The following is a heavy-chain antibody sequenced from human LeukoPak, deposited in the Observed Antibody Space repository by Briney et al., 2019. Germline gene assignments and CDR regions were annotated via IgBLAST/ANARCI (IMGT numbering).Heavy chain of an antibody. V-gene: IGHV1-46*01. D-gene: IGHD3-9*01. Sequence: ASVKVSCTASGYTFTSYYMRWVRQAPGQGLEWMGIINPSGGSTSYAQKFQGRVTTTTDITTSTVYMELSSLRAEDTAVYYCARKVLRYFAWLSSPVDVWGKGTTVTVSS. J-gene: IGHJ6*04. CDR1: GYTFTSYY. CDR2: INPSGGST. CDR3: ARKVLRYFAWLSSPVDV.